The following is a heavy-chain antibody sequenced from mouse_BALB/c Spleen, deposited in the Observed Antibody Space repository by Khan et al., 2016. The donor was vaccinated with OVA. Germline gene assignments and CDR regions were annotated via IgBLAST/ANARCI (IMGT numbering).Heavy chain of an antibody. CDR1: GFSLTNYG. CDR3: ARQPCYHYNIMDY. J-gene: IGHJ4*01. V-gene: IGHV2-6-1*01. Sequence: VQLQVSGPGLVAPSQSLSITCTISGFSLTNYGVHWVHQPPGKGLEWLVVIWSDGSTTYNSALKSRLTISKDNSKRQVFLKMNSLQTADTGMYVSARQPCYHYNIMDYWGQGTSVTVAS. CDR2: IWSDGST.